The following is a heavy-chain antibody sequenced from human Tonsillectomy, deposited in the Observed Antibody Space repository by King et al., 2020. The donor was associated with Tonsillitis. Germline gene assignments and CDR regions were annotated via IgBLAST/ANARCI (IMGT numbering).Heavy chain of an antibody. J-gene: IGHJ3*01. D-gene: IGHD6-13*01. Sequence: VQLVETVGALIQPGGSLRLSCAASGFTISTNYMSLVRPAPAKGLEWVSVIYTRGTTYHADSVLGRVTISSDNSNNTVYLQISDRKAEDTAIYYCARGPFGSTWSLFAFDLWGQGTMVTVSS. CDR3: ARGPFGSTWSLFAFDL. CDR1: GFTISTNY. V-gene: IGHV3-53*05. CDR2: IYTRGTT.